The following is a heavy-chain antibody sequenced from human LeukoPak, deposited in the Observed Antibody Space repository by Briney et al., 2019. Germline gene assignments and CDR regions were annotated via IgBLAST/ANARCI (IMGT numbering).Heavy chain of an antibody. D-gene: IGHD1-26*01. J-gene: IGHJ4*02. CDR3: ATLATAGDY. CDR1: GFTFSSYS. CDR2: INSDGSST. Sequence: PGGSLRLSCAASGFTFSSYSMNWVRQAPGKGLVWVPHINSDGSSTSYADSVKGRFTISRDNAKNTLYLQMNSLRADDTAVYYCATLATAGDYWGQGTLVTVSS. V-gene: IGHV3-74*01.